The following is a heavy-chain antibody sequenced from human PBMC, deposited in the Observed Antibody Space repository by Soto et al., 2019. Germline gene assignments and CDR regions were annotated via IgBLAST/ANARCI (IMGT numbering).Heavy chain of an antibody. CDR1: GIVFSNYW. Sequence: GGPLTLSCAASGIVFSNYWMTWVRQAPGKGLEWVANIKQNGSDEYYVESVKGRFTISRDNSKSALYLQMNSLRAEDTALYYCARNHPSYDDPFDIWGQGTIVTVSS. D-gene: IGHD3-3*01. CDR3: ARNHPSYDDPFDI. V-gene: IGHV3-7*01. CDR2: IKQNGSDE. J-gene: IGHJ3*02.